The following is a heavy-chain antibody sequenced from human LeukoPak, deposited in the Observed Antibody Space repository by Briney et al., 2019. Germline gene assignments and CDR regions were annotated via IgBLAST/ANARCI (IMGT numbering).Heavy chain of an antibody. Sequence: GASVKVSCKASGYTFTGYYIHWVRQAPGQGLEWMGIMNPSGGGTNYAQKFQGRVAMTRETSTSTAYMELSSLRSEDTAVYYCARDRGGGYCSGSSCYSQWYFDLWGRGTLVTVSS. J-gene: IGHJ2*01. D-gene: IGHD2-15*01. V-gene: IGHV1-46*01. CDR3: ARDRGGGYCSGSSCYSQWYFDL. CDR1: GYTFTGYY. CDR2: MNPSGGGT.